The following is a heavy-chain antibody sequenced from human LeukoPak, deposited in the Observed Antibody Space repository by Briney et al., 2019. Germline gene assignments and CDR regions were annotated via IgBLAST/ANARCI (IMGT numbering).Heavy chain of an antibody. CDR3: AGDLGTVAAGSWWLDP. J-gene: IGHJ5*02. CDR2: IIPIFGTA. D-gene: IGHD6-13*01. CDR1: GGTFSSYA. Sequence: SVKVSCKASGGTFSSYAISWVRQAPGQGLKWMGGIIPIFGTANYAQKFQGRVTITADKSTSTAYMELSSLRSEDTAVYYCAGDLGTVAAGSWWLDPWGQGTLVTVSS. V-gene: IGHV1-69*06.